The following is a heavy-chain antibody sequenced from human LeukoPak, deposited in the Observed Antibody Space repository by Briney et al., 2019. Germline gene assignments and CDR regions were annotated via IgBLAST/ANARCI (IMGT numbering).Heavy chain of an antibody. CDR1: GGTFSSYA. CDR2: IIPIFGIA. D-gene: IGHD4-17*01. J-gene: IGHJ4*02. Sequence: SVKVSCKASGGTFSSYAISWVRQAPGQGLEWMGRIIPIFGIANYAQKFQGRVTITADKSTSTAYMELSSLRSEDTAVYCCARDYSRYGDYVSFDYWGQGTLVTVSS. CDR3: ARDYSRYGDYVSFDY. V-gene: IGHV1-69*04.